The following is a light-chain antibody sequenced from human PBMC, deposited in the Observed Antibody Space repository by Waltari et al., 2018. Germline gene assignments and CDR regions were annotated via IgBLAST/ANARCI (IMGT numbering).Light chain of an antibody. CDR3: MQALQTPWT. CDR1: QSLLDRNGYNL. Sequence: DSVVTQSPLSLPVTPGAPASISCRSSQSLLDRNGYNLLDWYLQKPGQSPQLLIYFGSNRASGVPDRFSGSGSGRDFTLKISRVEAEDVGVYYCMQALQTPWTFGQGTKVEIK. CDR2: FGS. J-gene: IGKJ1*01. V-gene: IGKV2-28*01.